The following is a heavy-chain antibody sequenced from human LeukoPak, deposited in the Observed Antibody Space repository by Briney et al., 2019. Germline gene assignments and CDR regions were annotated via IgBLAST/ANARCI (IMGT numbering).Heavy chain of an antibody. CDR1: GFTFSSYS. Sequence: GGSLRLSCAASGFTFSSYSMNWVRQAPGKGLEWVSSISSSSSYIYYADPVKGRFTISRDNAKNSLYLQMNSLRAEDTAVYYCARGGGRGGPFDYWGQGTLVTVSS. J-gene: IGHJ4*02. V-gene: IGHV3-21*01. CDR2: ISSSSSYI. CDR3: ARGGGRGGPFDY. D-gene: IGHD3-16*01.